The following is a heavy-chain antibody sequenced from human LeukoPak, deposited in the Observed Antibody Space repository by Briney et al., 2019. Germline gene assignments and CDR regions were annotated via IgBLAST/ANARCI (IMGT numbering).Heavy chain of an antibody. CDR2: ISGGGGSA. CDR1: GFTFSSYA. D-gene: IGHD3-22*01. J-gene: IGHJ4*02. CDR3: AKDRYFDSSGYYGFEY. Sequence: GRSLRLSCAASGFTFSSYAMSWVRQAPGKGLEWVSAISGGGGSAYYVDSVKGRFTISRDNSKNTLYLQMNSLRAEDTAVYYCAKDRYFDSSGYYGFEYWGQGTLVTVSS. V-gene: IGHV3-23*01.